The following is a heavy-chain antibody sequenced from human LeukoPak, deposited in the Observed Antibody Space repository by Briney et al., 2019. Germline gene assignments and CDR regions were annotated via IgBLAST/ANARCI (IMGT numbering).Heavy chain of an antibody. CDR3: ARVGLRGSGTHHGWFDS. V-gene: IGHV1-8*01. CDR2: MSPNSGDT. D-gene: IGHD3-10*01. Sequence: GASVKVSCKASGYTFTSSDINWVRQATGEGLEWMGWMSPNSGDTGYAQKFQGRVTMTRDTSINTAYMELSSLRSEDTAVYYCARVGLRGSGTHHGWFDSWGQGTLITVSS. J-gene: IGHJ5*01. CDR1: GYTFTSSD.